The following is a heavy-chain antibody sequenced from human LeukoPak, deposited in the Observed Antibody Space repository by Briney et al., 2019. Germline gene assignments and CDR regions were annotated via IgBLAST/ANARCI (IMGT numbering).Heavy chain of an antibody. CDR1: GFIFSSYW. V-gene: IGHV3-7*03. Sequence: PGGSLRLSCAASGFIFSSYWMSWVRQAPGKGLEWVANIKQDGSEKYYVDSVKGRFTISIDNAKNSLYLQMNSLRAEDTAVYYCAKDPSRRELRVALYWGQGTLVTVSS. J-gene: IGHJ4*02. CDR3: AKDPSRRELRVALY. D-gene: IGHD1-26*01. CDR2: IKQDGSEK.